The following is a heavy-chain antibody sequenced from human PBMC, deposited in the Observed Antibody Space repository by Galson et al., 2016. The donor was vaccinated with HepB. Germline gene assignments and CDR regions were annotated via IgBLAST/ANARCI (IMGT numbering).Heavy chain of an antibody. V-gene: IGHV3-21*01. CDR1: GFTFRSFS. CDR3: ARGWRKTWLQGQSNFDY. CDR2: ISSGSNYI. D-gene: IGHD5-24*01. J-gene: IGHJ4*02. Sequence: SLRLSCAASGFTFRSFSLNWVRQAQGKGLEWVSSISSGSNYIYYADSVKGRFTISRDNTKNSLSLHMNSLRVEDSGVYYCARGWRKTWLQGQSNFDYWGQGTLVTVSP.